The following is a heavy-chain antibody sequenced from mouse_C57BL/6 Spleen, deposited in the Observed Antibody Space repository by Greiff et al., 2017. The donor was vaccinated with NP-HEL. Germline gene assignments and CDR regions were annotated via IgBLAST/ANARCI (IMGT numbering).Heavy chain of an antibody. J-gene: IGHJ4*01. CDR1: GFNIKNTY. V-gene: IGHV14-3*01. CDR2: IDPANGNT. Sequence: VQLQQSVAELVRPGASVKLSCTASGFNIKNTYMHWVKQRPEQGLEWIGRIDPANGNTKYAPKFQGKATITADTSSNTAYLQLSSLTSEDTAISYCARWGYYGSSPHYYAMDYWGQGTSVTVSS. CDR3: ARWGYYGSSPHYYAMDY. D-gene: IGHD1-1*01.